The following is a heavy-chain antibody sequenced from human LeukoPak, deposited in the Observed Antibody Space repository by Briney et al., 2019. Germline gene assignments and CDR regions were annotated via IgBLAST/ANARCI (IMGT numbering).Heavy chain of an antibody. CDR3: ARDSGNFHYHMDV. D-gene: IGHD3-10*01. V-gene: IGHV1-46*02. J-gene: IGHJ6*03. CDR2: KFSHDGST. Sequence: ASVKVSCKTSGYSFNSHHVHWVRQAPGQGLEWMGVKFSHDGSTSNTQKFQGRITMTRDTSTSTVYMELSSLRSEDTAVYYRARDSGNFHYHMDVWGQGTTVIGSS. CDR1: GYSFNSHH.